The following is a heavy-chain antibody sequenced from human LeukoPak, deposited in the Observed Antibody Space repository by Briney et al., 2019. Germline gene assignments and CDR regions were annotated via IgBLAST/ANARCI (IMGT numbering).Heavy chain of an antibody. J-gene: IGHJ4*02. CDR3: ARIGADSGGYYYKYFDF. V-gene: IGHV3-48*03. CDR1: GFIFSIYE. D-gene: IGHD3-22*01. CDR2: ISSGGGTI. Sequence: GGSLRLSCVVSGFIFSIYEMNWVRQAPGKGLEWVSYISSGGGTIYYADSVKGRFTISRDNAKNSLYLQMNSLRAEDTAVYFCARIGADSGGYYYKYFDFWGQGTLVTVSS.